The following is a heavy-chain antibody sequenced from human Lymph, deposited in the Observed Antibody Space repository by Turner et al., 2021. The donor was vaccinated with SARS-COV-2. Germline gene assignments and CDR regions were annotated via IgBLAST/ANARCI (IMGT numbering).Heavy chain of an antibody. Sequence: EVQLVESGGGLVKPGGSLRLSCAASGFTFSTYSMNWVRQAPGKGLEWCSSLSSSSSYIYYADSVKGRFTISRDDAKNSLYLQMNSLRAEDTAVYYCARDIPTTADYFDYWGQGTLVTVSS. J-gene: IGHJ4*02. CDR2: LSSSSSYI. D-gene: IGHD4-17*01. CDR3: ARDIPTTADYFDY. CDR1: GFTFSTYS. V-gene: IGHV3-21*01.